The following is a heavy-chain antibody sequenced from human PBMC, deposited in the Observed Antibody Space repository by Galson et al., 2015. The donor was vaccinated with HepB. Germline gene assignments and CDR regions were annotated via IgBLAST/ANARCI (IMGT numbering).Heavy chain of an antibody. CDR1: GFTFSSYS. Sequence: SLRLSCAASGFTFSSYSMNWVRQAPGKGLEWVSSISSSGSYIYYADSVKGRFTISRDNAKNSLYLQMNSLRAEDTAVYYCARDPFGYSLNWFDPWGQGTLVTVSS. V-gene: IGHV3-21*01. CDR3: ARDPFGYSLNWFDP. D-gene: IGHD5-18*01. J-gene: IGHJ5*02. CDR2: ISSSGSYI.